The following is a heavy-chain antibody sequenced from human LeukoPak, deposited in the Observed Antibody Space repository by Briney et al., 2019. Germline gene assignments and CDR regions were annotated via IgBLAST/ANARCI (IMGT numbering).Heavy chain of an antibody. V-gene: IGHV4-39*01. CDR3: ARHSTYYYGSGSYYEDWFDP. J-gene: IGHJ5*02. Sequence: SETLSLTCTVSGGSISSSSYYWGWIRQPPGKGLEWIGSIYYSGSTYYNPSLKSRVTISVDTSKNQFSLKLSSVTAADTAVYYCARHSTYYYGSGSYYEDWFDPWGQGTLVTVSS. CDR2: IYYSGST. CDR1: GGSISSSSYY. D-gene: IGHD3-10*01.